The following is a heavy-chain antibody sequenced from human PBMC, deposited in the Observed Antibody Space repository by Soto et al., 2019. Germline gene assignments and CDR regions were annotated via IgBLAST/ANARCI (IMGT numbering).Heavy chain of an antibody. V-gene: IGHV1-2*02. CDR3: AREYIYYDILTGYYPPYYYYGMDV. Sequence: ASVKVSCKASGYTFTGYYMHWVRQAPGQGLEWMGWINPNSGGTNYAQKFQGRVTMTRDTSISTAYMELSRLRSDDTAVYYCAREYIYYDILTGYYPPYYYYGMDVWGQGTKVTVSS. CDR2: INPNSGGT. D-gene: IGHD3-9*01. CDR1: GYTFTGYY. J-gene: IGHJ6*02.